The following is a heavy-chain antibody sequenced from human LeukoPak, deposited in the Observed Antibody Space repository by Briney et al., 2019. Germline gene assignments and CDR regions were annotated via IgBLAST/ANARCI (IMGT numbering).Heavy chain of an antibody. CDR1: GGTFSSYA. CDR3: ARIPDPGGPPHPALYGDYAPTNYYMDV. CDR2: IIPIFGTA. V-gene: IGHV1-69*13. Sequence: ASVKVSCKASGGTFSSYAISWVRQAPGQGLEWMGGIIPIFGTANYAQKFQGRVTITADESTSTAYMELSSLRSEDTAVYYCARIPDPGGPPHPALYGDYAPTNYYMDVWGKGTTVTVSS. D-gene: IGHD4-17*01. J-gene: IGHJ6*03.